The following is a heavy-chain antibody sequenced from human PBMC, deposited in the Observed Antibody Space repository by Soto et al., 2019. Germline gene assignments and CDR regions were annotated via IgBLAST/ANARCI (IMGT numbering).Heavy chain of an antibody. J-gene: IGHJ3*02. V-gene: IGHV3-23*01. Sequence: EVQLLESGGGLVQPGGSLRLSCAASGFTFSTHAMIWVRQAPGTGLNWVSTVDVGGGSTYYTDSVKGRFTVSRDNSKNTVYLQLTALRAEVTAFYFGGRDSGPAGGGACDIWGQGTMVTLSS. CDR2: VDVGGGST. D-gene: IGHD6-25*01. CDR3: GRDSGPAGGGACDI. CDR1: GFTFSTHA.